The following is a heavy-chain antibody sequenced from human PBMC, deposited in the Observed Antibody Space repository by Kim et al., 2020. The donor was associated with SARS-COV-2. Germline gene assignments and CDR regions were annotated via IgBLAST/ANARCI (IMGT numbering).Heavy chain of an antibody. J-gene: IGHJ4*02. CDR1: GFTFSSYA. Sequence: GGSLRLSCAASGFTFSSYAMSWVRQAPGKGLEWVSAISGSGGSTYYADSVKGRFTISRDNSKNTLYLQMNSLRAEDTAVYYCAKDASRYSYGAAYYFDYWGQGTLVTVSS. CDR2: ISGSGGST. CDR3: AKDASRYSYGAAYYFDY. V-gene: IGHV3-23*01. D-gene: IGHD5-18*01.